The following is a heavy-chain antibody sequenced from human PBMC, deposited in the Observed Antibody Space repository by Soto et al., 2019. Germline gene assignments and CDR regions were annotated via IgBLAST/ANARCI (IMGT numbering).Heavy chain of an antibody. CDR1: GGSISSYY. J-gene: IGHJ5*02. CDR2: IYYSGST. Sequence: QVQLQESGPGLVKPSETLSLTCTVSGGSISSYYWSWIRQPPGKGLEWIGYIYYSGSTNYNPSLKSRVTISVDTSKNQFSLKLSSVTAADTAVYYCARLGAGYCSGGSCYSRPPFDPWGQGTLVTVSS. V-gene: IGHV4-59*08. CDR3: ARLGAGYCSGGSCYSRPPFDP. D-gene: IGHD2-15*01.